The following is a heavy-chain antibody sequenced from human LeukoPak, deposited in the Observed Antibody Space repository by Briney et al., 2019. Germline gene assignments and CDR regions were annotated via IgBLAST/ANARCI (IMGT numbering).Heavy chain of an antibody. Sequence: PGGSLRLSCAASGFTFSTYAMNWVRQAPGKGLEWVSGISDSGDQTYYADSVRARFTISRDNSKNTLYLQVNSLRAEDTALYYCAKEITLTTAYFDYWGQGTLVTVSS. CDR2: ISDSGDQT. CDR3: AKEITLTTAYFDY. CDR1: GFTFSTYA. D-gene: IGHD4-17*01. V-gene: IGHV3-23*01. J-gene: IGHJ4*02.